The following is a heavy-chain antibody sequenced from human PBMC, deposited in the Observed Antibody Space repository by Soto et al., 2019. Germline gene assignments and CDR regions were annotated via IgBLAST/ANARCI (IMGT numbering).Heavy chain of an antibody. CDR3: ARTSLLEGEYIDYYYYMDV. Sequence: PGGSLRLSCAASGFTFSSYSMNWVRQAPGKGLEWVSSISSSSSYIYYADSVKGRFTISRDNAKNSLYLQMNSLRAEDTAVYYCARTSLLEGEYIDYYYYMDVWGKGTTVTVSS. D-gene: IGHD3-16*01. CDR1: GFTFSSYS. CDR2: ISSSSSYI. J-gene: IGHJ6*03. V-gene: IGHV3-21*01.